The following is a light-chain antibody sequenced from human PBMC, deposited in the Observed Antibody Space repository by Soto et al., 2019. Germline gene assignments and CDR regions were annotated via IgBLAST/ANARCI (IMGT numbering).Light chain of an antibody. CDR1: ISNLGSNF. CDR2: RNN. V-gene: IGLV1-47*01. J-gene: IGLJ3*02. CDR3: AAWDDSLSAVV. Sequence: QSVLTQPPSASGTPGQRVTISCSGSISNLGSNFIYWYQQLPGAAPKLLISRNNERPSGVPDRFSGSKSGTSASLAISGLRSEDEADYPCAAWDDSLSAVVFGGGTKLTVL.